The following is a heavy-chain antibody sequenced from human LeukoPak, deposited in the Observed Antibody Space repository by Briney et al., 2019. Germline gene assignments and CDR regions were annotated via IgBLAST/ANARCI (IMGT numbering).Heavy chain of an antibody. Sequence: ASVKVSCKTSGYSFTVYYIHWVRQAPGQGLEWMGWVNSDSGATNYEQKFQGRVTMTRDTSINTVYLELSSLTSDDTAIYYCARKDAGPSSFDYWGQGSLVTVSS. CDR2: VNSDSGAT. CDR1: GYSFTVYY. V-gene: IGHV1-2*02. CDR3: ARKDAGPSSFDY. J-gene: IGHJ4*02.